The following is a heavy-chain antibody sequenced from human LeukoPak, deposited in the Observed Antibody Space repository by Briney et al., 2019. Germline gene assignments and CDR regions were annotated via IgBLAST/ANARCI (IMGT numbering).Heavy chain of an antibody. CDR1: GGSISSYY. CDR3: ARALDGGALFDY. CDR2: IYYSGST. V-gene: IGHV4-59*01. Sequence: PSETLSLTCTVSGGSISSYYWSWIRQPAGKGLEWIGYIYYSGSTNYNPSLKSRVTISVDTSKYQFSLKLSSVTAADTAVYYCARALDGGALFDYWGQGTLVTVSS. J-gene: IGHJ4*02. D-gene: IGHD4-23*01.